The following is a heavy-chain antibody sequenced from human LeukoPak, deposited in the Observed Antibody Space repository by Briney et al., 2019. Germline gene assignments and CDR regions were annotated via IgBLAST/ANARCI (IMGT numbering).Heavy chain of an antibody. CDR2: INSDGSST. Sequence: GGSLRLSCAAAGFTFSSYWMHWVRQAPGKGLVWVSCINSDGSSTSYADSVKGRFTISRDNAKNTLYLQMNSLRAEDTAVYYCAKVPISWWENYYYYYMDVWGKGTTVTVSS. J-gene: IGHJ6*03. CDR3: AKVPISWWENYYYYYMDV. D-gene: IGHD1-26*01. V-gene: IGHV3-74*01. CDR1: GFTFSSYW.